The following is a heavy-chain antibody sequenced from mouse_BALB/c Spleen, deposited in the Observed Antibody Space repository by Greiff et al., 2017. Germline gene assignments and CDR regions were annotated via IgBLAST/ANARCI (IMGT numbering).Heavy chain of an antibody. D-gene: IGHD1-1*01. Sequence: QVHVKQSGAELAKPGASVKMSCKASGYTFTSYWMHWVKQRPGQGLEWIGYINPSTGYTEYNQKFKDKATLTADKSSSTAYMQLSSLTSEDSAVYYCASGGSSLYFDYWGQGTTLTVSS. CDR2: INPSTGYT. V-gene: IGHV1-7*01. CDR1: GYTFTSYW. J-gene: IGHJ2*01. CDR3: ASGGSSLYFDY.